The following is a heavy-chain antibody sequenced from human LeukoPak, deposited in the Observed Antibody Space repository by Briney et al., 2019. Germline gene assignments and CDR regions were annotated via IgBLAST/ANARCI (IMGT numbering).Heavy chain of an antibody. J-gene: IGHJ4*02. Sequence: ASVKGSCKASGYTFTNYYMHWVRQAPGQGLEWMGIINPSGSNSTYAQKFQGRVTMTRDTSTSTVYMELSSLRFEDTAVYYCARSGSSTSCPRDYWGQGTLVTVAS. V-gene: IGHV1-46*01. CDR3: ARSGSSTSCPRDY. CDR1: GYTFTNYY. D-gene: IGHD2-2*01. CDR2: INPSGSNS.